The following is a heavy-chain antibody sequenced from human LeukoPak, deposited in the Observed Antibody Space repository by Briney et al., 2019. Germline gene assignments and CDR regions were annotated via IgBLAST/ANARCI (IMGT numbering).Heavy chain of an antibody. D-gene: IGHD3-10*01. V-gene: IGHV3-30*04. CDR1: GFTFSSYA. CDR2: ISYDGSNK. J-gene: IGHJ4*02. CDR3: ASGHYYGSGSYPDY. Sequence: QPGRSLRLSCAASGFTFSSYAMHWVRQAPGKGLEWVAVISYDGSNKYYADSVKGRFTISRDNSKNTLHLQMNSLRAEDTAVYYCASGHYYGSGSYPDYWGQGTLVTVSS.